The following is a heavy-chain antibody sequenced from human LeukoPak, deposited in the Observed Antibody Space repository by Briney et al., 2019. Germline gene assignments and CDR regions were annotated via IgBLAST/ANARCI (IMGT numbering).Heavy chain of an antibody. V-gene: IGHV3-48*01. J-gene: IGHJ3*02. CDR3: VRDYVYAFDI. CDR2: IRSRDGIV. D-gene: IGHD3-16*01. Sequence: GGSLGLSCVASGFTFNAYSMNWARQAPGKGLEWISYIRSRDGIVSYADSVKGRFTISTDTAKSSLFLQMNGLSADDTAVYYCVRDYVYAFDIWGQGTMVTVS. CDR1: GFTFNAYS.